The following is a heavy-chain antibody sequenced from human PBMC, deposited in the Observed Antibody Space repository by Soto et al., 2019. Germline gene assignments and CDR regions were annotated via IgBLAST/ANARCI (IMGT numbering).Heavy chain of an antibody. CDR1: GGSFSGYY. J-gene: IGHJ6*02. CDR3: AGSRKDYYYYGMDV. V-gene: IGHV4-34*01. CDR2: INHSGST. D-gene: IGHD2-2*01. Sequence: SETLSLTCAVYGGSFSGYYWSWIRQPPGKGLEWIGEINHSGSTNYNPSLKSRVTISVDTSKNQFSLKLSSVTAADTAVYYCAGSRKDYYYYGMDVWGQGTTVTVSS.